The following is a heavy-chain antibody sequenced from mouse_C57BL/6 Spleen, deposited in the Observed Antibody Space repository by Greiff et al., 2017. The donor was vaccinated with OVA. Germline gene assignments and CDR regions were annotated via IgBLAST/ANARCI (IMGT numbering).Heavy chain of an antibody. V-gene: IGHV10-1*01. D-gene: IGHD1-1*01. Sequence: EVQRVESGGGLVQPKGSLKLSCAASGFSFNTYAMNWVRQAPGKGLEWVARIRSKSNNYATYYADSVKDRFTISRDDSESMLYLQMNNLKTEDTAMYYCVRQDYGGAYWGQGTLVTVSA. CDR3: VRQDYGGAY. CDR1: GFSFNTYA. CDR2: IRSKSNNYAT. J-gene: IGHJ3*01.